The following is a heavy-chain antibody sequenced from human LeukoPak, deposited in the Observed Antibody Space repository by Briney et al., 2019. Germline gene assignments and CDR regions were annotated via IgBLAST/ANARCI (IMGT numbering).Heavy chain of an antibody. CDR3: AKGMVRGVIPDY. V-gene: IGHV3-23*01. Sequence: PGGSLRLSCAASGFTFSGYAMSWVRQAPGQGLEWVSAISGGGVSTYYADSIKGRFTISKDDSKNTLYLQMNSLRAEYTAVYYCAKGMVRGVIPDYWGQGTLVTVSS. D-gene: IGHD3-10*01. J-gene: IGHJ4*02. CDR2: ISGGGVST. CDR1: GFTFSGYA.